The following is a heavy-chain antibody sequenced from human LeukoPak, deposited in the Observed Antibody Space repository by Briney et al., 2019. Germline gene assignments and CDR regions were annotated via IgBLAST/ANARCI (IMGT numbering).Heavy chain of an antibody. D-gene: IGHD1-1*01. J-gene: IGHJ6*01. CDR3: AREPSGNWYGVRFFYYGRDV. CDR1: GFTFSSYA. V-gene: IGHV3-30-3*01. Sequence: GGSPRLTCAVPGFTFSSYAWHWVRQAPGKGLEWVAVISYDGSNKYYADSVKGRFTISRDNSENTLYLQMNSLRAEDTAVYYCAREPSGNWYGVRFFYYGRDVSGQRTTVTVSS. CDR2: ISYDGSNK.